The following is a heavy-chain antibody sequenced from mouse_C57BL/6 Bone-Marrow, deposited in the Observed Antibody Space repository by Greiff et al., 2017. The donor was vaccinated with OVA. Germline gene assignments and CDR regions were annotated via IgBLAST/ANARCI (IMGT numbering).Heavy chain of an antibody. V-gene: IGHV1-82*01. Sequence: VQLQQSGPELVKPGASVKISCKASGYAFSSSWMNWVKQRPGKGLEWIGRIYPGDGDTNYNGKFKGKATLTADKSSSTAYMQLSSLTSEDSAVYFCARNYGSSYHFDYWGQGTTLTVSS. CDR3: ARNYGSSYHFDY. CDR2: IYPGDGDT. D-gene: IGHD1-1*01. CDR1: GYAFSSSW. J-gene: IGHJ2*01.